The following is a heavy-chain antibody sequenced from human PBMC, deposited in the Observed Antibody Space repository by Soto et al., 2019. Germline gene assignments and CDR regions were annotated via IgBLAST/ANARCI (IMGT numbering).Heavy chain of an antibody. Sequence: QVQLVQSGAEVKKPGASVKVSCKASGGTFSSYAISWVRQAPGQGLEWMGGIIPIFGTANYAQKFQGRVKITADTSASTAYMELSSLRSEDTALYYCARGPRAAPMVFDYWGQGTLVTVS. CDR3: ARGPRAAPMVFDY. CDR1: GGTFSSYA. V-gene: IGHV1-69*06. J-gene: IGHJ4*02. D-gene: IGHD6-25*01. CDR2: IIPIFGTA.